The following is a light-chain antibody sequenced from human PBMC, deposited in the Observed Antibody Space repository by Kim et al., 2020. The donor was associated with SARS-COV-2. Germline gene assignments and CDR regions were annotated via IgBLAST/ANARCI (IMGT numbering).Light chain of an antibody. V-gene: IGKV3-20*01. J-gene: IGKJ2*01. CDR2: GAS. Sequence: EIVLTQSPGTLSLCPGERATLSCRASQSVSSSYLAWYQQKPGQAPRLLIYGASSRATGIPDRFSGSGSGTDFTLTISRPEPEDFAVYYCQQYGSSSMYTFGQGTKLE. CDR3: QQYGSSSMYT. CDR1: QSVSSSY.